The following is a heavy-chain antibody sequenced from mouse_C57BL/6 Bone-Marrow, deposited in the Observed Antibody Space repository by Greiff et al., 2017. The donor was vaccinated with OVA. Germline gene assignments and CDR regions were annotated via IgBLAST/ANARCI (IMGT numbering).Heavy chain of an antibody. D-gene: IGHD2-2*01. CDR2: IDPSDSET. CDR1: GYTFTSYW. Sequence: QVQLQQPGAELVRPGSSVKLSCKASGYTFTSYWMHWVKQRPIQGLEWIVNIDPSDSETHYNQKFKDKATLTVDKSSSTAYMQLSSLTSEDSAVYYCARRNYGYDRGAWFAYWGQGTLVTVSA. V-gene: IGHV1-52*01. CDR3: ARRNYGYDRGAWFAY. J-gene: IGHJ3*01.